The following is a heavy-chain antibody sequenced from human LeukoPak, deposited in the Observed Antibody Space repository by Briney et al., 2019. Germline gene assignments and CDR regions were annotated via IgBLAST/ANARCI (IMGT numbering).Heavy chain of an antibody. CDR2: ISSSGSTI. Sequence: GGSLRLSCAASGFTISGYEMNWVRQAPGKGLEWRSYISSSGSTIYYADSVKGRFTISRDNAKNSLYLQMNSLRAEDTAIYYCARNRPGLGVDYYYYMDVWGKGTTVTISS. V-gene: IGHV3-48*03. J-gene: IGHJ6*03. D-gene: IGHD3-16*01. CDR3: ARNRPGLGVDYYYYMDV. CDR1: GFTISGYE.